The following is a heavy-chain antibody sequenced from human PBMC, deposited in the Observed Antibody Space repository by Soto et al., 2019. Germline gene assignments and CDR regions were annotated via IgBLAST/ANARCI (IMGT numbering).Heavy chain of an antibody. V-gene: IGHV4-59*01. D-gene: IGHD3-3*01. CDR1: GGSISSYY. Sequence: PSETLSLTCTVSGGSISSYYWSWIRQPPGKGLEWIGYIYYSGSTNYNPSLKSRVTISVDTSKNQFSLKLSSVTAADTAVYYCARGLAIFGVPFDYWGQGTLVTVSS. J-gene: IGHJ4*02. CDR2: IYYSGST. CDR3: ARGLAIFGVPFDY.